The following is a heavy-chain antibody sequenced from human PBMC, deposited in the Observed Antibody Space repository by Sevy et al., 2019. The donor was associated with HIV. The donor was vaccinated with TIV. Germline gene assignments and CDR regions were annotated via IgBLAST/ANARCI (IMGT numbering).Heavy chain of an antibody. J-gene: IGHJ2*01. D-gene: IGHD3-9*01. Sequence: SETLSLTCTVSSGSISSYYWSWIRQPPGKGLEWIGYIYSSGSTKYNPSLKSRVTISIDTSKKQFSLKLSSVTAADTAVYYCARGVDDGLRYFDWLLYYFDLWGRGTLVTVSS. CDR1: SGSISSYY. CDR2: IYSSGST. V-gene: IGHV4-59*01. CDR3: ARGVDDGLRYFDWLLYYFDL.